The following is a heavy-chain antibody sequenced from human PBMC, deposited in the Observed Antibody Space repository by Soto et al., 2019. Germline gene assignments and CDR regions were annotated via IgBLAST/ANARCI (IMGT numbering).Heavy chain of an antibody. CDR1: GYTFTSYG. Sequence: SVKVSCKASGYTFTSYGISWVRQAPGQGLEWMGGIIPIFGTANYAQKFQGRVTITADESTSTAYMELSSLRSEDTAVYYCARVTTERNYDFWGGYQDVWGQGTTVTVSS. J-gene: IGHJ6*02. D-gene: IGHD3-3*01. CDR2: IIPIFGTA. V-gene: IGHV1-69*13. CDR3: ARVTTERNYDFWGGYQDV.